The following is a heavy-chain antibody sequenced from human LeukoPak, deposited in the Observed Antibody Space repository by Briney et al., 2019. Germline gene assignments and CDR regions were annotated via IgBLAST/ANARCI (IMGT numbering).Heavy chain of an antibody. J-gene: IGHJ4*02. Sequence: PGGSLRLSCAASGFTFSSYAMHWVSQAPGKGLEWVAVISYDGSNKYYADSVKGRFTISRDNSKNTLYLQMNSLRAEDTAVYYCARGGLLGGFYYFDYWGQGTLVTVSS. V-gene: IGHV3-30*04. CDR1: GFTFSSYA. D-gene: IGHD2-15*01. CDR2: ISYDGSNK. CDR3: ARGGLLGGFYYFDY.